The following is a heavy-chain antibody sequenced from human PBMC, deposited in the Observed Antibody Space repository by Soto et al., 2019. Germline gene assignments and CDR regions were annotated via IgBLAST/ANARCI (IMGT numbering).Heavy chain of an antibody. CDR2: INHSGST. CDR3: ARGLIRNNWFDP. CDR1: GGSFSGYY. V-gene: IGHV4-34*01. Sequence: SGTLSLTCAVYGGSFSGYYWSWIRQPPGKGLEWIGEINHSGSTNYNPSLKSRVTISVDTSKNQFSLKLSSVTAADTAVYYCARGLIRNNWFDPWGQGTLVTV. J-gene: IGHJ5*02.